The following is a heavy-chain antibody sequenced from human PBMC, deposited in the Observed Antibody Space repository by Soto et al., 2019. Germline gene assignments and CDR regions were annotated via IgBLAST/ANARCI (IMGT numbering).Heavy chain of an antibody. Sequence: GGSLRLSCAASGFTFSSYGMHWVRQAPGKGLEWVAVIWYDGSNKYYADSVKGRFTISRDNSKNTLYLQMNSLRAEDTAVYYCARDRTVGATVAYYYYGMDVWGQGTTVTVSS. V-gene: IGHV3-33*01. CDR2: IWYDGSNK. J-gene: IGHJ6*02. D-gene: IGHD1-26*01. CDR1: GFTFSSYG. CDR3: ARDRTVGATVAYYYYGMDV.